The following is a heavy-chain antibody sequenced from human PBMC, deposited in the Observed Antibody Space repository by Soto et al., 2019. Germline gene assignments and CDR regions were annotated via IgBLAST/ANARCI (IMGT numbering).Heavy chain of an antibody. CDR2: ISSSSSYI. D-gene: IGHD3-10*01. CDR1: GFTFTSYS. V-gene: IGHV3-21*01. J-gene: IGHJ5*02. Sequence: EVQLVNSGGGLVKPGGSLRLSCAASGFTFTSYSMNWVRQAPGKGLEWVSSISSSSSYIHYADSLKGRFTISRVNAKNSLYLQTNSPRVEATALWYWARSYYAAGPYNGFEPWGQGTLVTVSS. CDR3: ARSYYAAGPYNGFEP.